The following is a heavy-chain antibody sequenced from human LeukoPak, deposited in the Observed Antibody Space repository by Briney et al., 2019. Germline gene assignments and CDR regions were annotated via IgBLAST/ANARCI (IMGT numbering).Heavy chain of an antibody. D-gene: IGHD5-12*01. J-gene: IGHJ3*02. V-gene: IGHV4-39*01. CDR3: ARTRGYSGYVDAFDI. CDR1: GGSIRSGSSY. CDR2: IYYSGST. Sequence: SETLSLTCTVSGGSIRSGSSYWVWLRQPPGKGLEWFGTIYYSGSTYYNPSLKSRVTISADTSKNQFSLKLSSVTAADTAVYYCARTRGYSGYVDAFDIWGQGTMVTV.